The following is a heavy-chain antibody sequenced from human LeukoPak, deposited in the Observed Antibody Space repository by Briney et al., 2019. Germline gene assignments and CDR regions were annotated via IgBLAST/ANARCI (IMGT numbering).Heavy chain of an antibody. CDR3: TRVGYIDEGIDY. CDR1: GFPFVSYW. J-gene: IGHJ4*02. CDR2: IKQDGSKK. Sequence: GGSLRLSCVASGFPFVSYWLTWVGRAQGRGRGGVANIKQDGSKKSYVDSVKGRFTISRDNAKNSLYLQMNSLRAEDTAIYYCTRVGYIDEGIDYWGQGTLVTVSS. V-gene: IGHV3-7*04. D-gene: IGHD5-24*01.